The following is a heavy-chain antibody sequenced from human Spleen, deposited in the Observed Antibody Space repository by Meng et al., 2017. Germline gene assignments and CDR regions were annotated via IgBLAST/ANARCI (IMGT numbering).Heavy chain of an antibody. CDR3: ASCDGVAVPGGVY. Sequence: GESLKISCAASGLTFSSYWMSWVRQAPGKGLEWVANIKPDGSEKYYVDSVKGRFTISRDNTKKSLFLQMNSLRAEDTAVYYCASCDGVAVPGGVYWGQGTLVTVSS. V-gene: IGHV3-7*01. CDR2: IKPDGSEK. J-gene: IGHJ4*02. CDR1: GLTFSSYW. D-gene: IGHD6-19*01.